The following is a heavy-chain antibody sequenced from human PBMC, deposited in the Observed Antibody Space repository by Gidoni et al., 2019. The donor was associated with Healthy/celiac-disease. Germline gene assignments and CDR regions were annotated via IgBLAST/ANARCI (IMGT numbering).Heavy chain of an antibody. V-gene: IGHV3-33*01. Sequence: QVQLVESGGGVVQPGRSLRLSCAASGFTFSSYGMPWVRQAPGKGLEWVAVIWYDGSNKYYADSVKGRFTISRDNSKNTLYLQMNSLRAEDTAVYYCARDGPPRLLSYGDYDPAEAFDIWGQGTMVTVSS. CDR1: GFTFSSYG. CDR3: ARDGPPRLLSYGDYDPAEAFDI. J-gene: IGHJ3*02. D-gene: IGHD4-17*01. CDR2: IWYDGSNK.